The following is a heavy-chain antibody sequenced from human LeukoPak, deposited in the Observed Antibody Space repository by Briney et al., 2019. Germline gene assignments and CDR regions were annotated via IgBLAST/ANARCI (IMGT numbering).Heavy chain of an antibody. J-gene: IGHJ4*02. Sequence: PGGSLRLSCAASGFPFSSYAMSWVRQAPGKGLEWVSGISGTGDDTNYADPVKGRFTISRDNSKNTLYLQMNSLRAEDTALYYCAKARSLYYYDSSGYFLPIYYFDYWGQGTRVTVSS. D-gene: IGHD3-22*01. CDR3: AKARSLYYYDSSGYFLPIYYFDY. CDR1: GFPFSSYA. V-gene: IGHV3-23*01. CDR2: ISGTGDDT.